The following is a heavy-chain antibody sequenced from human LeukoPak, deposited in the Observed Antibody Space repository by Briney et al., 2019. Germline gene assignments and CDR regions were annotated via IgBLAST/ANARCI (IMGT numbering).Heavy chain of an antibody. CDR3: ARDEGATIENYYYGMDV. D-gene: IGHD3-3*01. CDR1: GGTFNKYA. J-gene: IGHJ6*02. CDR2: IIPRFSTP. V-gene: IGHV1-69*06. Sequence: ASVKASCKAPGGTFNKYAISWVRQAPGQGLEWMGRIIPRFSTPNHAQRFQGRLTITAEKSTSTVYMELSGLTSDDTAVYYCARDEGATIENYYYGMDVWGQGTTVTVSS.